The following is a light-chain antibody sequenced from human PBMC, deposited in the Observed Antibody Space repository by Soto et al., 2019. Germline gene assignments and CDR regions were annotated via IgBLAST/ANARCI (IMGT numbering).Light chain of an antibody. CDR1: QSVSSY. V-gene: IGKV3-11*01. J-gene: IGKJ4*01. Sequence: EIVLTQSPATLSLSPGERATLSCRASQSVSSYLAWYQQKPGQAPRLLIYDASNRATGIPARFRGGVSGTVFTLTISSLAPESFAVYYCQQRSHWLITFGGGNKVEIK. CDR3: QQRSHWLIT. CDR2: DAS.